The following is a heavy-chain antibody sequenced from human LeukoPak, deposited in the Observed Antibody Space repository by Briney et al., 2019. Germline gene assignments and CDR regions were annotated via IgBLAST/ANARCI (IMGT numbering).Heavy chain of an antibody. CDR3: SRESGPFCPFGY. CDR2: ISLAGQT. J-gene: IGHJ4*02. Sequence: KPSGTLSLTCGVSGGSISGTNWWSWVRQPPGQGLEWIGEISLAGQTNYNPSLNGRVTMSLDKSSNQLSLHLTSVTAADTATYFCSRESGPFCPFGYWGQGTLVIVPS. V-gene: IGHV4-4*02. CDR1: GGSISGTNW. D-gene: IGHD1-26*01.